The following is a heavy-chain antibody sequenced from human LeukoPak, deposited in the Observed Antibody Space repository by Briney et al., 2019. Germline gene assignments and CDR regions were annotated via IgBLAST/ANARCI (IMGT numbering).Heavy chain of an antibody. CDR1: GASISDYY. D-gene: IGHD1-1*01. V-gene: IGHV4-4*09. J-gene: IGHJ4*02. CDR2: IYNSGST. CDR3: ARSTGKHADFDF. Sequence: SETLSLTCTVSGASISDYYWSWIRQSPEKGLEWIGYIYNSGSTNYNPSLKSRVAISIDTSKNQFALKLSSVTAADTAMYYCARSTGKHADFDFWGQGTPVIVSS.